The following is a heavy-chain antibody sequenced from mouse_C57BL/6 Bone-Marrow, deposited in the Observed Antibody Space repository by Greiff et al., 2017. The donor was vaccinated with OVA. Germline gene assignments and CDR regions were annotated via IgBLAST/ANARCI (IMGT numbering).Heavy chain of an antibody. V-gene: IGHV1-55*01. Sequence: QVQLQQPGAELVKPGASVKMSCKASVYTFTSYWITWVKQRPGQGLEWIGDIYPGSGSTNYNEKFKGKATFTADTSSNTAYMQLSSLTTEDSAIYYCARSRSSGQAFYFDYWGQGTTLTVSS. CDR2: IYPGSGST. CDR3: ARSRSSGQAFYFDY. D-gene: IGHD3-2*02. J-gene: IGHJ2*01. CDR1: VYTFTSYW.